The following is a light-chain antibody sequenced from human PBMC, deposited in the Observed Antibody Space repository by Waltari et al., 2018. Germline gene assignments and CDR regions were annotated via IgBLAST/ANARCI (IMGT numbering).Light chain of an antibody. J-gene: IGKJ1*01. V-gene: IGKV4-1*01. Sequence: DIVMTQSPDSLAVSLGERATINCKSSKSVLYSSNNKNYLAWYQQKPGQPPKLLVYWAPTRESGVPDRFSGSGSGTDFTLTISSLQAEDVAVYYCQQYYRTPQTFGQGTKVEIK. CDR2: WAP. CDR1: KSVLYSSNNKNY. CDR3: QQYYRTPQT.